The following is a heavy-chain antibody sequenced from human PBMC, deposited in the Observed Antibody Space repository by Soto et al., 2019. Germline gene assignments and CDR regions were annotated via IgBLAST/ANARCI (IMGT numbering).Heavy chain of an antibody. CDR3: AHSIVVVAKSLSSEYFQR. D-gene: IGHD2-15*01. CDR2: IYWDDDK. Sequence: QITLKESGPTLVKPTPTLTLTCPFSGFSLSTSGVGVGWIRQPPGKALEWLALIYWDDDKRYSPSLKSRLTITKDTSKNQVVLTMTNMDPVDTATYCCAHSIVVVAKSLSSEYFQRWGQGTLVTVSS. V-gene: IGHV2-5*02. J-gene: IGHJ1*01. CDR1: GFSLSTSGVG.